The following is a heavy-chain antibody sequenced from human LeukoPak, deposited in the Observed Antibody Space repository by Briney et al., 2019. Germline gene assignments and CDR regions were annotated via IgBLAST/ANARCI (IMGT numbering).Heavy chain of an antibody. V-gene: IGHV4-4*09. CDR2: IYTSGST. D-gene: IGHD2-8*01. Sequence: SETLSLTCTVSGGSISSYYWSWIRQPPGKGLEWIGYIYTSGSTNYNPSLKSRVTISVDTSKTQFSLKLSSVTAADTAVYYCAREGRYCTNGVCYGGFWFDPWGQGTLVTVSS. CDR1: GGSISSYY. CDR3: AREGRYCTNGVCYGGFWFDP. J-gene: IGHJ5*02.